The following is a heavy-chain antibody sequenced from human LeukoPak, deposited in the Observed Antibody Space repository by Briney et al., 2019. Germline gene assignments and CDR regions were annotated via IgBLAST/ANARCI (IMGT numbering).Heavy chain of an antibody. Sequence: PSETLSLTCTVSGGSITSPENYWGWVRQPPGKGLEWIGNIYYSGDTYYNSSLRSRVTLSVDTSQNHFSLRLTSMTAADTAVYYCARGPQGVTRPEYWGQGTLVTVSS. V-gene: IGHV4-39*02. CDR3: ARGPQGVTRPEY. CDR1: GGSITSPENY. J-gene: IGHJ4*02. D-gene: IGHD4-17*01. CDR2: IYYSGDT.